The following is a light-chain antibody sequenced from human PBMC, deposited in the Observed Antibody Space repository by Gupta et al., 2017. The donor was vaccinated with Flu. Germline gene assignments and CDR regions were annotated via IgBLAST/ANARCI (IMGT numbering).Light chain of an antibody. CDR2: KTS. V-gene: IGKV1-5*03. CDR1: QNIKTW. Sequence: PATRTASVKYKVTITGRYSQNIKTWLAWYQQKPGGVPKLLIYKTSNLQSGIPERFIGSGSGAEFTLTISSLQPDDCATYFCQQYNNYPLTFGGGTKVGMK. CDR3: QQYNNYPLT. J-gene: IGKJ4*01.